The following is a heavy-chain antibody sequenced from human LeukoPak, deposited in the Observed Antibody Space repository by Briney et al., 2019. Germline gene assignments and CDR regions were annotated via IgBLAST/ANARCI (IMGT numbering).Heavy chain of an antibody. CDR3: ARDLHYYVAMDV. J-gene: IGHJ6*02. CDR1: GFTFSDYY. V-gene: IGHV3-11*05. CDR2: ISSSSSYT. D-gene: IGHD3-10*02. Sequence: ESGGSLRLSCAASGFTFSDYYMSWIRQAPGKGLEWVSYISSSSSYTNYPDSVKGRFTISRDNAKNSLYLQMNSLRAEDTALYYCARDLHYYVAMDVWGQGTTVTVSS.